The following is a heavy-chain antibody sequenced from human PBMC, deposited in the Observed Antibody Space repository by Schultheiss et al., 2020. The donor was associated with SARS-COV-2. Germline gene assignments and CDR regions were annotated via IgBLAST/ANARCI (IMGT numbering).Heavy chain of an antibody. J-gene: IGHJ4*02. D-gene: IGHD3-22*01. V-gene: IGHV4-59*01. CDR2: IYYSGST. CDR1: GGSISSYY. CDR3: ARVGYYYDSSGYYPYYFDY. Sequence: SETLPLTCTVSGGSISSYYWSWIRQPPGKGLEWIGYIYYSGSTNYNPTLKSRVTISVDTSKNQFSLKLSSVTAADTAVYYCARVGYYYDSSGYYPYYFDYWGQGTLVTVSS.